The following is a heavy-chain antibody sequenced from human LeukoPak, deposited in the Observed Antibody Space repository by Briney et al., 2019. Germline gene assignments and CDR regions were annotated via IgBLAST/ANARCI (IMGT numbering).Heavy chain of an antibody. D-gene: IGHD6-13*01. CDR2: IRSKANSCAT. J-gene: IGHJ4*02. CDR1: GFTFSGSA. V-gene: IGHV3-73*01. CDR3: TNGRSSEPYSSSTSY. Sequence: GGSLRLSCAASGFTFSGSAMHWVRQASGKGLEWVGRIRSKANSCATAYAASVKGRFTISRDDSKNTAYLQMNSLKTEDTAVYYCTNGRSSEPYSSSTSYWGQGTLVTVSS.